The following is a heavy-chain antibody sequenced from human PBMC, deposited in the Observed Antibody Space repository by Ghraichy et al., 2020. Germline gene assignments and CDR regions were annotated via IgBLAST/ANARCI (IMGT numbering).Heavy chain of an antibody. Sequence: GESLNISCVASGFTFSGYAMHWVRQAPGKGLEWAAVISYDGSSKYYADSVKGRFTISRDNSKNTVYLQMDGLRAVDTAVYYCARGSRDYAVDYWGQGTLVTVSS. CDR1: GFTFSGYA. D-gene: IGHD4-17*01. CDR3: ARGSRDYAVDY. J-gene: IGHJ4*02. CDR2: ISYDGSSK. V-gene: IGHV3-30*04.